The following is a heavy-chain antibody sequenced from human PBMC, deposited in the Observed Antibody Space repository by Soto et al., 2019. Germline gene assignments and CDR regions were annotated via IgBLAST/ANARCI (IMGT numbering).Heavy chain of an antibody. CDR3: ARGIVVVVAARLGGWFDP. Sequence: SDTLSLTCAVSGGSISTTHWWTWVRQPPGKGLEWIGEIYHSGSTNYNPSLKSRVTISVDKSKNQFSLKLSSVTAADTAVYYCARGIVVVVAARLGGWFDPWGQGTLVTVSS. D-gene: IGHD2-15*01. CDR2: IYHSGST. V-gene: IGHV4-4*02. CDR1: GGSISTTHW. J-gene: IGHJ5*02.